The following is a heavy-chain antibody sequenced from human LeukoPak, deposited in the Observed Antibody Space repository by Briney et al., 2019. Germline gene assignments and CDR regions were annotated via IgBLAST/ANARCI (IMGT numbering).Heavy chain of an antibody. CDR1: GFTVSSNY. V-gene: IGHV3-53*01. D-gene: IGHD6-13*01. CDR2: IYSGGST. CDR3: VKSREASIWYSLGHY. J-gene: IGHJ4*02. Sequence: PGGSLRLSCAASGFTVSSNYMSWVRQAPGKGLEWVSVIYSGGSTYYADSVKGRFTLLRDNSRNAVYLDMNNVRADDTAVYYCVKSREASIWYSLGHYWGQGSLVIVSS.